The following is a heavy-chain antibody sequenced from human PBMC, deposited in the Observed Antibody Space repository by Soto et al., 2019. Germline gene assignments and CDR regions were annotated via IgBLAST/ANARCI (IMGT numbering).Heavy chain of an antibody. CDR3: ARDRFPYGMDV. V-gene: IGHV3-66*01. CDR1: GFTVSSNY. CDR2: IYSGGST. Sequence: EVQVAESGGGLVQPGGSLRLSCVASGFTVSSNYMSWVRQAPGKGLEWVSFIYSGGSTYYADSVKGRFTISRDKSKNTLYLQMNSLRADDTAMYYCARDRFPYGMDVWGQGTTVTVSS. J-gene: IGHJ6*02.